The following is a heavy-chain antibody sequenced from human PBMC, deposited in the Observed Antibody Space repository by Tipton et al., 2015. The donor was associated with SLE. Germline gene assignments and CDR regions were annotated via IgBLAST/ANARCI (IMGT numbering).Heavy chain of an antibody. Sequence: QSGPEVKKPGASVKVSCKASGYTFSDYYIHWVRQAPGQGLEWMGWISAYNGNTNYAQKLQGRVTMTTDTSTSTAYMELRSLRSDDMAVYYCASALVGARGDFDYRGQGTLVTVSS. V-gene: IGHV1-18*03. D-gene: IGHD1-26*01. CDR2: ISAYNGNT. CDR1: GYTFSDYY. J-gene: IGHJ4*02. CDR3: ASALVGARGDFDY.